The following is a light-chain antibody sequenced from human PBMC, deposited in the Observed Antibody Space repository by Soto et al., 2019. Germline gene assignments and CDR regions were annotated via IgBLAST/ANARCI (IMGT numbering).Light chain of an antibody. V-gene: IGLV2-14*01. Sequence: QSALTQPASVSGSSGQSITISCTGTSSDVGGYDSVSWYQQHPGKAPKLMIYEVSNRPSGVSYRFSGSKSDNTAALTISGLQAEDEADYYCSSYSISNTLVFGTGTKLTVL. CDR2: EVS. CDR3: SSYSISNTLV. CDR1: SSDVGGYDS. J-gene: IGLJ1*01.